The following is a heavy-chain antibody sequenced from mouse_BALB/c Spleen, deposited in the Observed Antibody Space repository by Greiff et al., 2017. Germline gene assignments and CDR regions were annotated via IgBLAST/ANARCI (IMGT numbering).Heavy chain of an antibody. V-gene: IGHV1-87*01. CDR1: GYTFTSYW. CDR2: IYPGDGDT. D-gene: IGHD2-4*01. Sequence: QVQLKQSGAELARPGASVKLSCKASGYTFTSYWMQWVKQRPGQGLEWIGAIYPGDGDTRYTQKFKGKATLTADKSSSTAYMQLSSLASEDSAVYYCARETGLRRSLYYYAMDYWGQGTSVTVSS. J-gene: IGHJ4*01. CDR3: ARETGLRRSLYYYAMDY.